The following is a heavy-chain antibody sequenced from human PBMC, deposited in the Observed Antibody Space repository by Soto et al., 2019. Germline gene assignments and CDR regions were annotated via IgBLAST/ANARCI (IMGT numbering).Heavy chain of an antibody. CDR2: IKKDGSQK. D-gene: IGHD6-25*01. CDR1: GFTFSNYW. J-gene: IGHJ4*02. Sequence: VQLVESGGGLVQPGGSLRLSWETSGFTFSNYWMTWVRQAPEKGLEWVANIKKDGSQKNFVDSVKGRFTISRDNAKNSLYLQMDSLRVEDTAIYYCVKEIASAQWGQGTLVTVSS. CDR3: VKEIASAQ. V-gene: IGHV3-7*01.